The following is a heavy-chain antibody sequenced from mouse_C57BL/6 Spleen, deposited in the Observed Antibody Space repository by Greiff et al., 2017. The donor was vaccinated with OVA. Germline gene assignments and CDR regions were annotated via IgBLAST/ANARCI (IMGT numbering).Heavy chain of an antibody. V-gene: IGHV1-55*01. Sequence: VQLQQPGAELVKPGASVKMSCTASGYSFTSSWITWVKQRPGQGLEWIGDIYPGSGSTNYNEKFKSKATLTVDTSSSTAYMQLSSLTSEDSAVYYCARGDGYYFDYWGQGTTLTVSS. D-gene: IGHD2-3*01. CDR1: GYSFTSSW. J-gene: IGHJ2*01. CDR2: IYPGSGST. CDR3: ARGDGYYFDY.